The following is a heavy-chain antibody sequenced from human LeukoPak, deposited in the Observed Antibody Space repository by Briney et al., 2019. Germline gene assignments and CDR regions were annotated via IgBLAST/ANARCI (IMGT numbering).Heavy chain of an antibody. CDR1: GGTFSSYA. V-gene: IGHV1-69*13. CDR3: ARDLTDHYYGRDYYYYMDV. D-gene: IGHD3-10*01. Sequence: SVKVSCKASGGTFSSYAVTWVRQAPGQGLEWMGGIIPIFGTANYAQKFQGRVTITADESTSTAYMELSSLRSEDTAVYYCARDLTDHYYGRDYYYYMDVWGKGTTVTISS. J-gene: IGHJ6*03. CDR2: IIPIFGTA.